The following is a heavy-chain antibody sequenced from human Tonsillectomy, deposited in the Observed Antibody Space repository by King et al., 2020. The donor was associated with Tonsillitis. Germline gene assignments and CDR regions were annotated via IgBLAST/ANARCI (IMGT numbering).Heavy chain of an antibody. CDR3: ARDVSGWRQFDY. V-gene: IGHV3-30*04. CDR1: GVTFSSYA. J-gene: IGHJ4*02. D-gene: IGHD6-19*01. CDR2: ISYDGSNK. Sequence: VQLVESGGGVVQPGRSLRLSCAASGVTFSSYAMHWVRQAPGKGLEWVAVISYDGSNKYYADSVKGRFTIFRDISKNTLFLQMNSLRAEDTAVYYCARDVSGWRQFDYWGQGTLVTVSS.